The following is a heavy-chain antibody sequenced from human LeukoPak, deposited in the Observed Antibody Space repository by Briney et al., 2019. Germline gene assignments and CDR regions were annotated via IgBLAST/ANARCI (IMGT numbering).Heavy chain of an antibody. V-gene: IGHV3-33*08. CDR2: IWLDGSAE. Sequence: PGGSLRLSCAASGFTFDDYDMHWVRQAPGKGLEWVAIIWLDGSAEYYGDSVKGRFTVSRDNSKTTLYLQMDSLRVEDTAVYYCARDLNREDFDYWGQGTLVAVSS. CDR1: GFTFDDYD. D-gene: IGHD1-14*01. CDR3: ARDLNREDFDY. J-gene: IGHJ4*02.